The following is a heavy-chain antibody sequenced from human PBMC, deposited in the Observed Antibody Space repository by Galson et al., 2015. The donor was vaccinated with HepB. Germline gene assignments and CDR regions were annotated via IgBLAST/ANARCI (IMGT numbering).Heavy chain of an antibody. CDR1: GYTFTSYY. D-gene: IGHD3-3*01. V-gene: IGHV1-46*01. Sequence: SVKVSCKASGYTFTSYYMHWVRQAPGQGLEWMGIINPSGGSTSYAQKFKGRVTMTRDTSTSTVYMELSSLRSEDTAVYYCARGGITIFGVVTTGPFDYWGQGTLVTVSS. CDR2: INPSGGST. CDR3: ARGGITIFGVVTTGPFDY. J-gene: IGHJ4*02.